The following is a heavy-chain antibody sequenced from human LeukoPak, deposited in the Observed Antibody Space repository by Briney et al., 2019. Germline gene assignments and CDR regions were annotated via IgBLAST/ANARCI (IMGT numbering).Heavy chain of an antibody. CDR1: GFTFSSYS. CDR3: AKDPRRYCSSTSCYTDY. Sequence: PGGSLSLSCAASGFTFSSYSMRWVRQAPGKGLEWVSAIRGSGGSTYYADSVKGWFTISRDNSKNTLYLQMNSLRAEDTAVYYCAKDPRRYCSSTSCYTDYWGEGPLVTVSS. D-gene: IGHD2-2*02. J-gene: IGHJ4*02. CDR2: IRGSGGST. V-gene: IGHV3-23*01.